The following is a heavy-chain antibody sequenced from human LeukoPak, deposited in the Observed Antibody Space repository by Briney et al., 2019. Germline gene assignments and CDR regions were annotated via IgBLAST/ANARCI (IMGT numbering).Heavy chain of an antibody. Sequence: APVKVSCKASAYTFTTYDINWVRQATGQGLEWMGWMNPNSGNTGYAQKFQGRVTMTRNTSISTAYMELSSLRSEDTAVYYCARCFVRTTVYMDVWGKGTTVTISS. CDR1: AYTFTTYD. CDR3: ARCFVRTTVYMDV. D-gene: IGHD3-10*02. CDR2: MNPNSGNT. V-gene: IGHV1-8*01. J-gene: IGHJ6*03.